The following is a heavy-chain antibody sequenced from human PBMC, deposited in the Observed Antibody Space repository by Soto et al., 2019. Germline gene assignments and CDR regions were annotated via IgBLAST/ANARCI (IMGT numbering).Heavy chain of an antibody. J-gene: IGHJ2*01. CDR2: IYYSGST. V-gene: IGHV4-31*03. CDR3: ARDGPSYDSSGYVRNWHFDL. CDR1: GGSISSGGYY. Sequence: PSETLSLTCTVSGGSISSGGYYWSWIRQHPXKGLEWIGYIYYSGSTYYNPSLKSRVTISVDTSKNQFSLKLSSVTAADTAVYYCARDGPSYDSSGYVRNWHFDLWGRGPLVTVSS. D-gene: IGHD3-22*01.